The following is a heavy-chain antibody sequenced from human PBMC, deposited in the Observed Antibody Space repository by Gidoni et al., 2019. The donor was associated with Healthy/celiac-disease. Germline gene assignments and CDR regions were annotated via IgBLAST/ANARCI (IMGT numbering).Heavy chain of an antibody. J-gene: IGHJ4*02. Sequence: QVQLQESGPGLVKPSETLSLTSTVSGGSVSSGSYYWSWIRQPPGKGLEWIGYIYYSGSTNYNPSLKSRVTISVDTSKNQFSLKLSSVTAADTAVYYCARGGWGTDYWGQGTLVTVSS. CDR3: ARGGWGTDY. CDR1: GGSVSSGSYY. CDR2: IYYSGST. V-gene: IGHV4-61*01. D-gene: IGHD1-26*01.